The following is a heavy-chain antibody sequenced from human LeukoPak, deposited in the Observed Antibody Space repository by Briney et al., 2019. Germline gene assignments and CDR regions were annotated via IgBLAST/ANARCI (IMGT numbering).Heavy chain of an antibody. V-gene: IGHV1-2*02. D-gene: IGHD5-24*01. Sequence: ASVKVSCKASGYTFTGYYMHWVRQAPGQGLEWMGWINPNSGGTNYAQKFQGRVTMTRDTSISTAYMELSRLRSDDTAVYYCARDLRDGYRNWEPPYFDYWGQGTLVTVSS. CDR2: INPNSGGT. CDR3: ARDLRDGYRNWEPPYFDY. CDR1: GYTFTGYY. J-gene: IGHJ4*02.